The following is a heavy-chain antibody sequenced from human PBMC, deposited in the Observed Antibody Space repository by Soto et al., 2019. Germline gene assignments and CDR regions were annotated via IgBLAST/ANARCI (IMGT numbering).Heavy chain of an antibody. CDR1: GGCFSGYY. CDR3: ARVRADYGGKRYDY. J-gene: IGHJ4*02. V-gene: IGHV4-34*01. D-gene: IGHD4-17*01. Sequence: SETLSLTCAVYGGCFSGYYWSWIRQPPGKGLEWIGEINHSGSTNYNPSLKSRVTISVDTSKNQFSLKLSSVTAADTAVYYCARVRADYGGKRYDYWGQGTLVTVSS. CDR2: INHSGST.